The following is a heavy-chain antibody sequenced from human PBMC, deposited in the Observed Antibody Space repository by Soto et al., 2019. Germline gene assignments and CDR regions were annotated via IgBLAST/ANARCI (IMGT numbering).Heavy chain of an antibody. CDR1: GYTFTSYC. J-gene: IGHJ3*02. V-gene: IGHV1-18*04. D-gene: IGHD3-22*01. CDR3: ARETYYYDSSGYPLSNAFDI. Sequence: APVKVSCKASGYTFTSYCISWVRQAPGQGLEWMGWISAYNGNTNYAQKLQGRVTMTTDTSTSTAYVELRSLRSDDTAVYYCARETYYYDSSGYPLSNAFDIWGQGTMVTVSS. CDR2: ISAYNGNT.